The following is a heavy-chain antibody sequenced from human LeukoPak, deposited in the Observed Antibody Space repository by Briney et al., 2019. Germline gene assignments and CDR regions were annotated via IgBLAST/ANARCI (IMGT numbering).Heavy chain of an antibody. J-gene: IGHJ4*02. D-gene: IGHD2-2*01. Sequence: PGGSLRLSCVASGFTFSGYGMHWVRQAPGKGLEWVAFIQYNGNGEYYRDSVKGRFTFSRGNSKNTLYLQMNSLRAEDTAVYYCAKGHAYHLDYWGQGALVTVSS. V-gene: IGHV3-30*02. CDR1: GFTFSGYG. CDR2: IQYNGNGE. CDR3: AKGHAYHLDY.